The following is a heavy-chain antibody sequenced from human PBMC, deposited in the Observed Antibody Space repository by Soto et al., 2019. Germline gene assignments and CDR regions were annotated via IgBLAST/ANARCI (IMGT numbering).Heavy chain of an antibody. J-gene: IGHJ4*02. CDR3: ARSGEHPLDY. CDR1: GYAFPHYF. Sequence: ASVKVSCKTSGYAFPHYFINWVRQAPGHGLEWMGFSTHTGNTNYAQNFQGRVVLTTDTSTSTAYMEVTSLRSDDTAVYYCARSGEHPLDYWGQGTPVTVSS. D-gene: IGHD1-26*01. V-gene: IGHV1-18*01. CDR2: STHTGNT.